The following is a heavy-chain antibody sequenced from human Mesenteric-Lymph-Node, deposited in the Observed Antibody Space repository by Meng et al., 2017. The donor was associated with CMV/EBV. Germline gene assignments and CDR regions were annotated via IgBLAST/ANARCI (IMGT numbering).Heavy chain of an antibody. CDR1: GFTFSSYW. CDR2: ISYDGSNK. J-gene: IGHJ6*02. V-gene: IGHV3-30*03. D-gene: IGHD3-3*01. CDR3: ARSITIFGVVIEDYYGMDV. Sequence: LSLTCAASGFTFSSYWMSWVRQAPGKGLEWVAVISYDGSNKYYADSVKGRFTISRDNSKNTLYLQMNSLRAEDTAVYYCARSITIFGVVIEDYYGMDVWGQGTTVTVSS.